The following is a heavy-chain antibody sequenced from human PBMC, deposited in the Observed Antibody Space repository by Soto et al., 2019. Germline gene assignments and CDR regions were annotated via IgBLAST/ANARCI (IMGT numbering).Heavy chain of an antibody. CDR1: GFTVSSIY. CDR3: ARRHYDFWSAHPSWFDP. Sequence: EVQLVESGGGLVQPGGSLRLSCAASGFTVSSIYMSWVRQAPGKGLEWVSVIYSGGSTYYADSVKGRFTISRDNSKNTLYLQMNSLRAEDTAVYYCARRHYDFWSAHPSWFDPWGQGTLVTVSS. J-gene: IGHJ5*02. V-gene: IGHV3-66*01. CDR2: IYSGGST. D-gene: IGHD3-3*01.